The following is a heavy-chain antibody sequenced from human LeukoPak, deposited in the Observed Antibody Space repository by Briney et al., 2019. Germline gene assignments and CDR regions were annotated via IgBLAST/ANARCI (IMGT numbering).Heavy chain of an antibody. CDR3: ARDHYYGSGSYPVGAFDI. Sequence: GASVKVSCKASGYTFTGYYMHWVRQAPGQGLEWMGWINPNSGGTNYAQKLQGRVTMTTDTSTSTAYMELRSLRSDDTAVYYCARDHYYGSGSYPVGAFDIWGQGTMVTVSS. D-gene: IGHD3-10*01. CDR2: INPNSGGT. J-gene: IGHJ3*02. CDR1: GYTFTGYY. V-gene: IGHV1-2*02.